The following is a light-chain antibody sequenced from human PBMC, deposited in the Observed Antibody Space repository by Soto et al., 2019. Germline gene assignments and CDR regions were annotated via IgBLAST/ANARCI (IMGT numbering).Light chain of an antibody. CDR3: QQSYSTPPT. J-gene: IGKJ1*01. V-gene: IGKV3-20*01. CDR1: RHVYINA. CDR2: GAS. Sequence: VVLTQSPATLSLSPGDRATLSCRASRHVYINALGWYQQKPGRTPTLLIYGASTRATDIPDRFSATGSGTDFSLTISGVEPEDFATYYCQQSYSTPPTFGQGTKVEIK.